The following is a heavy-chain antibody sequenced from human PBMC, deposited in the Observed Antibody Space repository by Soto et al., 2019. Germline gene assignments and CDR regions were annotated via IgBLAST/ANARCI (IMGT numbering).Heavy chain of an antibody. V-gene: IGHV4-31*03. Sequence: TLSLTCSVSGDSISRNGYFWTWIRQHPGKGLEWIGYIYYDGRSYYTPSLKSRVIISVDTSKNQFSLNLTAVTAADTAVYYCARGTMLRGPGYYYAIDVWGQGTTVTVSS. CDR3: ARGTMLRGPGYYYAIDV. CDR2: IYYDGRS. D-gene: IGHD3-10*01. J-gene: IGHJ6*02. CDR1: GDSISRNGYF.